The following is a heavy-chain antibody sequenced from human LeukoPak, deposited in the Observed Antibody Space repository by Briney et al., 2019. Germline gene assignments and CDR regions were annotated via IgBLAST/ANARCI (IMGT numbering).Heavy chain of an antibody. J-gene: IGHJ4*02. D-gene: IGHD4-23*01. Sequence: ASVTVSCKTSGYSFTGYHIHWVRQAPGQGLEWMGWINPNSGGTNFAQKFPARVTLTRDTSISTVYMELSSLRSDDTAIYYCARDSNQDYGGNSADHWGQGTLVTVSS. CDR1: GYSFTGYH. V-gene: IGHV1-2*02. CDR2: INPNSGGT. CDR3: ARDSNQDYGGNSADH.